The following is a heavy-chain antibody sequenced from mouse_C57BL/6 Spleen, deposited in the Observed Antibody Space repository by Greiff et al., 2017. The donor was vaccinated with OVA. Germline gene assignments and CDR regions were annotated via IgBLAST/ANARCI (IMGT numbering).Heavy chain of an antibody. D-gene: IGHD2-4*01. J-gene: IGHJ1*03. CDR1: GYTFTSYW. CDR3: ASLEGYYDYDRYFDV. V-gene: IGHV1-55*01. Sequence: QVQLQQPGAELVKPGASVKMSCKASGYTFTSYWITWVKQRPGQGLEWIGDIYPGSGSTNYNEKFKSKATLTVDTSSSTAYMQLSSLTSEDSAVYYCASLEGYYDYDRYFDVWGTGTTVTVSS. CDR2: IYPGSGST.